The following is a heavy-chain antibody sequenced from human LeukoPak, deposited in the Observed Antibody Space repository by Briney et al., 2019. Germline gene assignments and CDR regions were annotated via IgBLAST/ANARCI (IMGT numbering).Heavy chain of an antibody. CDR2: ISYDGSNK. J-gene: IGHJ3*02. Sequence: PGGSLRLSCAASGFTFSSYGMHWVRQAPGKGLEWVAVISYDGSNKYYADSVKGRFTISRDNSKNTLYLQMNSLRPEDTALYYCAKPSSGYLIASGAFDIWGQGTMVTVSS. CDR1: GFTFSSYG. V-gene: IGHV3-30*18. CDR3: AKPSSGYLIASGAFDI. D-gene: IGHD3-22*01.